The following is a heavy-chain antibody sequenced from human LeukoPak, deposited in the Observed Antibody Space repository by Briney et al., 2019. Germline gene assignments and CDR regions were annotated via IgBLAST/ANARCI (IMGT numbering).Heavy chain of an antibody. CDR3: AKDPRGTGSSSTYYFDY. Sequence: GGSLRLSCAASGFTFDDYAMHWVRQAPGKGLEWVSGISWNSGSIGYADSAKGRFTISRDNAKNSLYLQMNSLRAEDTALYYCAKDPRGTGSSSTYYFDYWGQGTLVTVSS. CDR1: GFTFDDYA. J-gene: IGHJ4*02. CDR2: ISWNSGSI. D-gene: IGHD6-19*01. V-gene: IGHV3-9*01.